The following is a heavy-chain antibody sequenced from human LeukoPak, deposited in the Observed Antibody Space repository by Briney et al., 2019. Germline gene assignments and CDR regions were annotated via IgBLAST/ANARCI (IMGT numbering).Heavy chain of an antibody. V-gene: IGHV4-31*03. CDR1: GGSISSGGYY. Sequence: PSETLSLTCTVSGGSISSGGYYWSWIRQHPGKGLEWIGYIYYSGSTYYNPSLKSRVTISVDTSKNQFSLKLSSVTAADTAVYYCARMIDPDNKELWFSGYYDSSGQNFDYWGQGTLVTVSS. CDR2: IYYSGST. J-gene: IGHJ4*02. CDR3: ARMIDPDNKELWFSGYYDSSGQNFDY. D-gene: IGHD3-22*01.